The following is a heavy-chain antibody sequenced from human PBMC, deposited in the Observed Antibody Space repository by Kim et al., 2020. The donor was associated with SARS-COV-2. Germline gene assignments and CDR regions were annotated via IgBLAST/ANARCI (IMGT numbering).Heavy chain of an antibody. D-gene: IGHD3-9*01. J-gene: IGHJ3*02. CDR3: TRDFYPWTGYHSGDAFDI. CDR1: GFTFGDYA. V-gene: IGHV3-49*03. Sequence: GGSLRLSCTASGFTFGDYAMSWFRQAPGKGLEWVGFIRNKAYGGTTEYAASVKGRFTISRDDSKSIAYLQMNSLKTEDTAVYYCTRDFYPWTGYHSGDAFDIWGQGTMVTVSS. CDR2: IRNKAYGGTT.